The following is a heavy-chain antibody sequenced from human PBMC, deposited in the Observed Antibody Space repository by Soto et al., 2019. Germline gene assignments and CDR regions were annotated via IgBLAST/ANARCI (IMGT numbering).Heavy chain of an antibody. Sequence: SETLSLTCAVSSGSISSSNWWSWVRQPPGKGLEWIGEIYHSGSTNYNPSLKSRVTISVDKSKNQFSLKLSSVTAADTAVYYCARTSMVYAIPNWFDPWGQGTLVTVSS. V-gene: IGHV4-4*02. CDR2: IYHSGST. D-gene: IGHD2-8*01. CDR1: SGSISSSNW. J-gene: IGHJ5*02. CDR3: ARTSMVYAIPNWFDP.